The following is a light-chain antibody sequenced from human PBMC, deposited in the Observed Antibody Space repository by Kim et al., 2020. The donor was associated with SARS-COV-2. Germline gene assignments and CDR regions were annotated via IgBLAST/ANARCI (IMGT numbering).Light chain of an antibody. J-gene: IGKJ4*01. CDR3: QQSYT. CDR2: ATS. CDR1: QSISSY. V-gene: IGKV1-39*01. Sequence: SSRSASVGDRVTITCRESQSISSYLNWFQQKPGKAPKLLIQATSSLQSGVSSRFAGSGSGTDFTLTISSLQPEDSATYYCQQSYTFGGGTKVDIK.